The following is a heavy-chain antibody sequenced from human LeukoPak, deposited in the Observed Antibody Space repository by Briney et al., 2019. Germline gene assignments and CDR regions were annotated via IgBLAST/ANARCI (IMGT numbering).Heavy chain of an antibody. J-gene: IGHJ3*02. Sequence: GGSLRLSCAASGFTFSSYAMHWVRQAPGKGLEWVAVISYDGSNKYYADSVKGRFTISRDNSKNTLYLQMNGLRAEDTAVYYCARDRYYYGSAYDAFDIWGQGTMVTVSS. V-gene: IGHV3-30-3*01. CDR1: GFTFSSYA. CDR3: ARDRYYYGSAYDAFDI. CDR2: ISYDGSNK. D-gene: IGHD3-10*01.